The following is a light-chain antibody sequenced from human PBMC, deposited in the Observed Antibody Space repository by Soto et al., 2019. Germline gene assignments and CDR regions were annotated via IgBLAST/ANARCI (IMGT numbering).Light chain of an antibody. CDR3: QQYSTYLWT. CDR1: QSIRTW. Sequence: DIQMTQSPSTLSASVGDRVTMTCRASQSIRTWLAWYQQKPGKAPRLLMYQASSLKSGVPSRFSGSGSETDFTLTITSLQPDDTATDFCQQYSTYLWTFGQGTKVDVK. J-gene: IGKJ1*01. V-gene: IGKV1-5*03. CDR2: QAS.